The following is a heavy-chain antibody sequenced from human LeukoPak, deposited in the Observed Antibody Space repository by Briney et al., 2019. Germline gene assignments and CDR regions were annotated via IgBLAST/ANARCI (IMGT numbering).Heavy chain of an antibody. CDR3: AKPTYDSSGYYYLNYFDY. J-gene: IGHJ4*02. Sequence: GGSLRLSCAASGFTFSCDAMSWVRQAPGKGLEWVSAISGSGGSTYYADSVKGRFTISRDNSKNTLYLQMNSLRAEDTAVYYCAKPTYDSSGYYYLNYFDYWGQGTLVTVSS. V-gene: IGHV3-23*01. CDR1: GFTFSCDA. D-gene: IGHD3-22*01. CDR2: ISGSGGST.